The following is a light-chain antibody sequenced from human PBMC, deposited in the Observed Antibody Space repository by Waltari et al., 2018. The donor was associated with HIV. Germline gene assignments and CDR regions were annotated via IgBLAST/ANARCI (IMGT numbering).Light chain of an antibody. V-gene: IGKV3-15*01. CDR1: QSVSSN. J-gene: IGKJ5*01. Sequence: EIVMIQSPATLSVSPGERATLSCRASQSVSSNLAWYQHSPGQSPRLLISGASTRATGYPGKFSGSGSGAEVTPNNSSPQVEEFAGYYCQQDEKWPRGTFGQGTRVEIK. CDR2: GAS. CDR3: QQDEKWPRGT.